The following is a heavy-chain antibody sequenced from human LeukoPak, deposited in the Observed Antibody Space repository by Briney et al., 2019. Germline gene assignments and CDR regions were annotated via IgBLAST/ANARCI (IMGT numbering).Heavy chain of an antibody. CDR1: GFTFSSYW. D-gene: IGHD3-22*01. CDR3: AKVRAYYYDSSGTLKAFDI. V-gene: IGHV3-74*01. J-gene: IGHJ3*02. CDR2: INSDGSST. Sequence: GGSLRLSCAASGFTFSSYWMHWVRQAPGKGLVWVSRINSDGSSTSYADSVKGRFTISRDNAKNTLYLQMNSLRAEDTAVYYCAKVRAYYYDSSGTLKAFDIWGQGTMVTVSS.